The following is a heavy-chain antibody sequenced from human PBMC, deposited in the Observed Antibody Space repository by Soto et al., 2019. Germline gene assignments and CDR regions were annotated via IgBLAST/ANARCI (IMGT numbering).Heavy chain of an antibody. V-gene: IGHV3-23*01. D-gene: IGHD6-19*01. Sequence: CGALRLSCAPSRFTCSSYAMSWVRQAPGNGLEWVSANSGSGGSTYYADSVKGRFTISRDNSKNTLYLQMNSLRAEDTAVYYCAKDSRIAVAGLDYWGQGTLVTVSS. CDR3: AKDSRIAVAGLDY. J-gene: IGHJ4*02. CDR1: RFTCSSYA. CDR2: NSGSGGST.